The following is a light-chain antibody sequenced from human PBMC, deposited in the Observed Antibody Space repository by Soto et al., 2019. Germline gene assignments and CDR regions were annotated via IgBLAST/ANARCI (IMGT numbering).Light chain of an antibody. V-gene: IGKV3-20*01. CDR2: GAS. Sequence: EIVLTQSPGTLSLSPGERATLSCRASQSVSSSYLAWYQQKPGQAPRLRIYGASSRATVIPDRFSGSGSGTDFTLTISILEPEDFSVYFCQQYGSSWTFGQGPKVEIK. J-gene: IGKJ1*01. CDR1: QSVSSSY. CDR3: QQYGSSWT.